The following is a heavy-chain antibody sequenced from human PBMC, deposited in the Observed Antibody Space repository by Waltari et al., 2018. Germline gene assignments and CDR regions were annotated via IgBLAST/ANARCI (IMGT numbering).Heavy chain of an antibody. J-gene: IGHJ4*02. V-gene: IGHV4-59*11. CDR2: IYYSGST. Sequence: QVQLQESGPGLVKPSETLSLTCTVSGGSISSHYWSWIRQPPGKGLEWIGYIYYSGSTNYNPSLKSRVTISVDTSKNQFSLKLSSGTAADTAVYYCARALRQQLVPDYWGQGTLVTVSS. D-gene: IGHD6-13*01. CDR3: ARALRQQLVPDY. CDR1: GGSISSHY.